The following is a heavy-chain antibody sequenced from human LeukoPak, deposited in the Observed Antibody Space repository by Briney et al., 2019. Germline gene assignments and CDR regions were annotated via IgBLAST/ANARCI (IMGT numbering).Heavy chain of an antibody. V-gene: IGHV4-31*03. J-gene: IGHJ4*02. CDR3: ASDRYCSGGSCYSTGEFDY. Sequence: PSQTLSLTCTVSGGSLSSGGYYWSWLRQHPGKGLEWIGYIYYSGSTYYNPSLKSRVTISVDTSKNQFSLKLSSVTAADTAVYYCASDRYCSGGSCYSTGEFDYWGQGTLVTVSS. CDR2: IYYSGST. D-gene: IGHD2-15*01. CDR1: GGSLSSGGYY.